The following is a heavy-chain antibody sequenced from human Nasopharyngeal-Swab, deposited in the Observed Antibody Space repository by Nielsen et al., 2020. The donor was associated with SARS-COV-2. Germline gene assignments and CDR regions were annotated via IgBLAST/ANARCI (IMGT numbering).Heavy chain of an antibody. CDR3: ARTGYSSGWYPAAGAFEI. V-gene: IGHV3-30*04. Sequence: GGSLRPSCAASGFTFSSSAMPWFRQAPGKGLEWVAVISYDGSNKYYADSVKGRFTISRDNSKNTLYLQMNSLRAEDTAVYYCARTGYSSGWYPAAGAFEIWGQGTMVTVSS. J-gene: IGHJ3*02. CDR1: GFTFSSSA. D-gene: IGHD6-19*01. CDR2: ISYDGSNK.